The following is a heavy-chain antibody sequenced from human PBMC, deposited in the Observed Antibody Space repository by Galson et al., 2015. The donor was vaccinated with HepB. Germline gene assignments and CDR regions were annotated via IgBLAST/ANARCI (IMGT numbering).Heavy chain of an antibody. D-gene: IGHD6-13*01. CDR3: ARDPLSDSSQNWVDP. CDR2: INPNSGGT. CDR1: GYTFTGYY. V-gene: IGHV1-2*02. Sequence: SVKVSCKASGYTFTGYYMHWVRQAPGQGLEWMGWINPNSGGTNYAQKFQGRVTMTRDTSISTAYMELSRLRSDDTAVYYRARDPLSDSSQNWVDPWGQGTLVTVSS. J-gene: IGHJ5*02.